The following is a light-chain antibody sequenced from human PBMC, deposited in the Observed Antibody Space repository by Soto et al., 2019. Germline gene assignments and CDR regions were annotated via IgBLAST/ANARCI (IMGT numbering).Light chain of an antibody. V-gene: IGKV1-5*03. CDR2: KAS. CDR1: QSISSW. CDR3: QQYNDNWT. Sequence: DIQMTQSPSTLSASVGDRVTITCRASQSISSWLAWYQQKPGQAPKPLIYKASTLQSGVQSRFSGSGSGTEFTLAISSLQPDDSATYYCQQYNDNWTFGQGTKVEIK. J-gene: IGKJ1*01.